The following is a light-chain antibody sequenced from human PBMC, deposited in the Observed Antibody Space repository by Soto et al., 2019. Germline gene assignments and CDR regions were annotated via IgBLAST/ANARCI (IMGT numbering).Light chain of an antibody. V-gene: IGLV2-14*01. J-gene: IGLJ1*01. CDR1: SSDVGGYNY. CDR2: DVS. Sequence: QSVLTQPASVSGSPGQSITISCTGTSSDVGGYNYVSWYQQHPGKAPKLMIYDVSNRPSGVSKRFSGSKSGNTASLTISGLQAEDEADYYCSSYTGSSTLVFGTGTKVTVL. CDR3: SSYTGSSTLV.